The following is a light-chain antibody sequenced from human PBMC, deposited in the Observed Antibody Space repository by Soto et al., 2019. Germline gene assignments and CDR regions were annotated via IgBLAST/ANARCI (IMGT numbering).Light chain of an antibody. CDR2: QAS. CDR3: LQYRSHWT. V-gene: IGKV1-5*03. CDR1: HSISRQ. J-gene: IGKJ1*01. Sequence: DIQMTQSPSTLSSSVGDRVSVTCRASHSISRQLAWYQQKPGKAPNLLIYQASNLETGVPSRFSGSGSGTEFTITSSSLQDDDLATYYRLQYRSHWTFGQGTKVEVK.